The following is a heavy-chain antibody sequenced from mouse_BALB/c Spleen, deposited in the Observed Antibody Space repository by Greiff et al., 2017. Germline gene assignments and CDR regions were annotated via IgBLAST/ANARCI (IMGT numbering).Heavy chain of an antibody. CDR2: ISSGGGST. D-gene: IGHD2-3*01. Sequence: DVKLVESGGGLVKPGGSLKLSCAASGFAFSSYDMSWVRQTPEKRLEWVAYISSGGGSTYYPDTVKGRFTISRDNAKNTLYLQMSSLKSEDTAMYYCARHDFDGYPSWFAYWGQGTLVTVSA. CDR3: ARHDFDGYPSWFAY. V-gene: IGHV5-12-1*01. J-gene: IGHJ3*01. CDR1: GFAFSSYD.